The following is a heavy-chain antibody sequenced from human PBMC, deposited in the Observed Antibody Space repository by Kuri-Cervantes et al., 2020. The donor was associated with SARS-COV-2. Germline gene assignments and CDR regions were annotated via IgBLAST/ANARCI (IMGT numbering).Heavy chain of an antibody. V-gene: IGHV4-39*07. Sequence: SETLSLTCTVSGGSISSSSYYWGWIRQPPGKGLEWIGSIYYSGSTYYNPSLKSRVTISVDTSKNQFSLKLSSVTAADTAVYYCATGSTSGWYRRDFDFWGLGTLVTVSS. J-gene: IGHJ4*02. D-gene: IGHD6-19*01. CDR2: IYYSGST. CDR3: ATGSTSGWYRRDFDF. CDR1: GGSISSSSYY.